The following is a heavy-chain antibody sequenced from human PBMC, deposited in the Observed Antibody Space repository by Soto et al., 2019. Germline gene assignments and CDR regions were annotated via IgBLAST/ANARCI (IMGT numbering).Heavy chain of an antibody. J-gene: IGHJ5*02. CDR1: GYTFTSYD. D-gene: IGHD3-22*01. V-gene: IGHV1-8*01. Sequence: QVQLVQSWAEVKKPGASVKVSCKASGYTFTSYDINWVRQATGQGLEYLGWMNPNSGNTGYVQKFQGRVTMTRVTSIRTAYMELSSLRSENTAVYYCARGINYGHYSSWFHPCGQGTLVNVSS. CDR2: MNPNSGNT. CDR3: ARGINYGHYSSWFHP.